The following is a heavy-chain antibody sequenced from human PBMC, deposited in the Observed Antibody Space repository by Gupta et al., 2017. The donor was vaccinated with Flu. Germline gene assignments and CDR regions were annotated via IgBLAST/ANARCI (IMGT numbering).Heavy chain of an antibody. CDR2: ISWHSGSI. CDR1: GFTFDDYA. Sequence: EVQLVESGGGLVQPGRSLRLSCAASGFTFDDYAMHWVRQAPGKGLEWVSGISWHSGSIGYADSVKGRFTISRDNAKNSLYLQMNSLRPEDTAFYYCAKDLNSYGMDVWGQGTTVTVSS. V-gene: IGHV3-9*01. J-gene: IGHJ6*02. CDR3: AKDLNSYGMDV.